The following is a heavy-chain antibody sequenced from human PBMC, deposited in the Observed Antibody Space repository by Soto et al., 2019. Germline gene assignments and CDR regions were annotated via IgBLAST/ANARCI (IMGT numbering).Heavy chain of an antibody. Sequence: PSVNGSCKSSGGTFSSQSINWVRQAPGQGLEWMGGIIPIFGPANFAKKFQGRVTITADESTTTAYMELSSLTSEDTAVYYCATGSFTSTGWMIGYPYNAMDFRCPALSVSVTS. J-gene: IGHJ6*02. D-gene: IGHD6-25*01. CDR1: GGTFSSQS. V-gene: IGHV1-69*13. CDR3: ATGSFTSTGWMIGYPYNAMDF. CDR2: IIPIFGPA.